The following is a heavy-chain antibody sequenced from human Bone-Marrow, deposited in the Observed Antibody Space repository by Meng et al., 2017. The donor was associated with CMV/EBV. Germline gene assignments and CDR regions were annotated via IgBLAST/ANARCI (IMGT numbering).Heavy chain of an antibody. Sequence: SVKVSCKASGYTFTGYYMHWVRQAPGQGLEWMGGIIPIFGTANYAQKFQGRVTITTDESTSTAYMELSSLRSEDTAVYYCARGGSYYSDWGQGTLVTVSS. D-gene: IGHD1-26*01. CDR3: ARGGSYYSD. CDR2: IIPIFGTA. V-gene: IGHV1-69*05. J-gene: IGHJ4*02. CDR1: GYTFTGYY.